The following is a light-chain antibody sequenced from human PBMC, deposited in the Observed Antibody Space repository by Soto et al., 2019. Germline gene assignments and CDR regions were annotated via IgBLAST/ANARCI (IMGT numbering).Light chain of an antibody. CDR1: QSVSSSY. CDR2: GAS. J-gene: IGKJ5*01. Sequence: IVLTQSPGTLSLSPGERATLSCRASQSVSSSYLAWYQQKPVQAPRLLIYGASSRAPGIPDRFSGSGSGTDFTRTSSILEPEDFAVYYCQQYGSSPITFGQGTRLEIK. CDR3: QQYGSSPIT. V-gene: IGKV3-20*01.